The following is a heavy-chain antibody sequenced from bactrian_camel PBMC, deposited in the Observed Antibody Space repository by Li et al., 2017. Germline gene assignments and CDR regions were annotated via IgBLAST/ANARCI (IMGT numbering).Heavy chain of an antibody. J-gene: IGHJ6*01. Sequence: VQLVESGGHLVQPGGSLRLSCERRYEFIFGSFNMAWFRQVPGKEREKVASINSDGETTYGNFVKGRFTISADSATYTIYLEMNSLKPEDTALYYCAADLVPAYCSGGYCLDPGTFGYWGQGTQVTVS. D-gene: IGHD2*01. CDR1: EFIFGSFN. CDR3: AADLVPAYCSGGYCLDPGTFGY. CDR2: INSDGET. V-gene: IGHV3S53*01.